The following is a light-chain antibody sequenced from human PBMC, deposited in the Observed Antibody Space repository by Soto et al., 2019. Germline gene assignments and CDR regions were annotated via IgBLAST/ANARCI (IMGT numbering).Light chain of an antibody. CDR2: ATS. CDR1: HDIGTF. J-gene: IGKJ2*01. V-gene: IGKV1-39*01. CDR3: QQTYSTPYT. Sequence: DIQMTQSPSSMSASVGDSVTLTCRASHDIGTFLHWYQQQPGKAPRLLIYATSSLQSGVPSRFSGSGSGTDFTLTISSMQPEDFATYYCQQTYSTPYTFGQGTKLEI.